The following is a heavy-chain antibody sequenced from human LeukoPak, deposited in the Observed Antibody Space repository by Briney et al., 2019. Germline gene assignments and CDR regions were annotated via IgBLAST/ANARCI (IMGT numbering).Heavy chain of an antibody. V-gene: IGHV4-31*03. J-gene: IGHJ5*02. CDR2: VYYSGST. CDR1: GGSISSGGYY. Sequence: PSQTLSLTCTVSGGSISSGGYYWSWIRQHPGKGLEWIGYVYYSGSTYYNPSLKSRVTISVDTSKNQFSLKLSSVTAADTAVYYCARGDENWFDPWGQGTLVTVSS. CDR3: ARGDENWFDP.